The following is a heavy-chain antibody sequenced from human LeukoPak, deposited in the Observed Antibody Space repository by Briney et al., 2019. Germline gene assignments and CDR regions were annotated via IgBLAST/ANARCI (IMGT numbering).Heavy chain of an antibody. CDR1: GFTFSSCG. V-gene: IGHV3-33*06. CDR3: AKGGSPRYYYYYYMDV. D-gene: IGHD6-25*01. CDR2: IWYDGSNK. J-gene: IGHJ6*03. Sequence: GRSLRLSCAASGFTFSSCGMHWVRQAPGKGLEWVAVIWYDGSNKYYADSVKGRFTISRDNSKNTLYLQMNSLRAEDTAVYYCAKGGSPRYYYYYYMDVWGKGTTVTVSS.